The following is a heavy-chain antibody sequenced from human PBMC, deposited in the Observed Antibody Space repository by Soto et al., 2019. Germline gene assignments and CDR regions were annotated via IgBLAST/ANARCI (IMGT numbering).Heavy chain of an antibody. CDR3: ARRYRSGTNGVCCFFDY. Sequence: SETLSLTCSVSGGSISSTSFYWGWIRQPPGKGLEWIGSIYYTGSTYYNPSLKSRVTLSVDTSKNQFSLKLTSVTAADTAEYYCARRYRSGTNGVCCFFDYWGQGTLVTVSS. CDR2: IYYTGST. D-gene: IGHD2-8*01. V-gene: IGHV4-39*01. CDR1: GGSISSTSFY. J-gene: IGHJ4*02.